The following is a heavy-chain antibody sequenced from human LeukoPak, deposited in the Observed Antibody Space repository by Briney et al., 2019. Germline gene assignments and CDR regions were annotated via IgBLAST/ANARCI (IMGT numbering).Heavy chain of an antibody. Sequence: GGSLRLSCAASGFTFSSYSMNWVRQAPGKGLGWVSSISSSSSYIYYADSVKGRFTISRDNAKNSLYLQMNSLRAEDTAVYYCARDGDILTGSMDVWGQGTTVTVSS. V-gene: IGHV3-21*01. CDR3: ARDGDILTGSMDV. D-gene: IGHD3-9*01. CDR2: ISSSSSYI. J-gene: IGHJ6*02. CDR1: GFTFSSYS.